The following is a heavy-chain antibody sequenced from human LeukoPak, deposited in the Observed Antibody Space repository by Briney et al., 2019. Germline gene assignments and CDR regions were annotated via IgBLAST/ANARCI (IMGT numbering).Heavy chain of an antibody. Sequence: GGSLRLSCSASGFTFNRFYLHWVRQAPGKGLEFVSHISSNGASTYYADSVKGRFTISRDNSKNTLYLQMSSLRADDTAVYYCVKDRSIAAPNNDFFDSWGQGALVTVSS. D-gene: IGHD6-6*01. V-gene: IGHV3-64D*06. CDR1: GFTFNRFY. CDR3: VKDRSIAAPNNDFFDS. J-gene: IGHJ4*02. CDR2: ISSNGAST.